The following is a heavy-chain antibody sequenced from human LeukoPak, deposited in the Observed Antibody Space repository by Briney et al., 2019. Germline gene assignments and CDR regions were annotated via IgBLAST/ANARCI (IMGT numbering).Heavy chain of an antibody. D-gene: IGHD1-14*01. V-gene: IGHV3-30*04. CDR3: ARDRSHNDAFDI. CDR2: ISYDGSNK. CDR1: GFTFSNYA. Sequence: PGGSLRLSCAASGFTFSNYAMHWVRQAPGKGLEWVAVISYDGSNKYYADSVKGRFTTSRDNSKNTLYLQMNSLRAEDTAVYYCARDRSHNDAFDIWGQGTMVTVSS. J-gene: IGHJ3*02.